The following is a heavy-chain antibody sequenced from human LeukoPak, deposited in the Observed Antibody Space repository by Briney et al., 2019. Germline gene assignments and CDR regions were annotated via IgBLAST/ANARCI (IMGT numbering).Heavy chain of an antibody. CDR2: IIPIFGTA. V-gene: IGHV1-69*05. CDR3: ARDLGTEQPEDYYYMDV. D-gene: IGHD1-14*01. Sequence: SVKVSCKASGGTFSSYAISWVRQAPGQGLEWMGGIIPIFGTANYAQKFQGRVTITTDESTSTAYMELSSLRSKDTAAYYCARDLGTEQPEDYYYMDVWGKGTTVTVSS. J-gene: IGHJ6*03. CDR1: GGTFSSYA.